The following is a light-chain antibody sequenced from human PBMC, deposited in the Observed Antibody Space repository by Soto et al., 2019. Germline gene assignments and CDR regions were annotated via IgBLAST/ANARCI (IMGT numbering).Light chain of an antibody. J-gene: IGLJ1*01. Sequence: QSVLTQPPSVSAAPGLKVTISCSGSSSNIGNNYVSWYQQLPGTAPKLLIYENNKRPSGIPDRFSGSKSGTSATLGITGLQTGDEADYYCGTWDSSLRGVFGTGTKVTVL. CDR3: GTWDSSLRGV. V-gene: IGLV1-51*02. CDR2: ENN. CDR1: SSNIGNNY.